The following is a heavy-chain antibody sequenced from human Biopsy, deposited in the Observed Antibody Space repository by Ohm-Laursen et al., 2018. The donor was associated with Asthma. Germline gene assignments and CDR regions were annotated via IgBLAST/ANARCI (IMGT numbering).Heavy chain of an antibody. J-gene: IGHJ4*02. CDR1: GGTFNTYV. CDR2: INSVFGTT. D-gene: IGHD2-2*01. CDR3: ARKAGSCISRTCYSLDF. V-gene: IGHV1-69*13. Sequence: SVKVSCKSLGGTFNTYVIGWVRQAPGQGLEWMGGINSVFGTTTYPQKFQDRVTITADDSTSTVHMELSSLRSEDTAVYYCARKAGSCISRTCYSLDFWGQGTPVTVSS.